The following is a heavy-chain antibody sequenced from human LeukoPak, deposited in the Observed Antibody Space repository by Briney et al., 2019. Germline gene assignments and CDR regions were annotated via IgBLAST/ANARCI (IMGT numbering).Heavy chain of an antibody. D-gene: IGHD3-10*01. V-gene: IGHV4-34*01. Sequence: SETLSLTCAVYGGSFSGYYWSWIRQPPGKGLEWIGEIYHSGSTYYNPSLKSRVTISVDTSKNQFSLKLSSVTAADTAVYYCARIRGFGADYYYYYMDVWGKGTTVTVSS. CDR1: GGSFSGYY. CDR3: ARIRGFGADYYYYYMDV. CDR2: IYHSGST. J-gene: IGHJ6*03.